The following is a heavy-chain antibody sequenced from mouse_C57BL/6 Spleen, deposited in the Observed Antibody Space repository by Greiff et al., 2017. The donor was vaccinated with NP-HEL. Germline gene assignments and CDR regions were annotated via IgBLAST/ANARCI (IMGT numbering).Heavy chain of an antibody. Sequence: VQLQQSGPELVKPGASVKISCKASGYTFTDYNMDWVKQSHGQSLEWIGDINPNNGGTIYNQKFKGKATLTVDNSSSTAYMELRSLTSEDTAVYYCARYRNWDEDYWGQGTLVTVSA. D-gene: IGHD4-1*01. CDR2: INPNNGGT. CDR1: GYTFTDYN. V-gene: IGHV1-18*01. J-gene: IGHJ3*01. CDR3: ARYRNWDEDY.